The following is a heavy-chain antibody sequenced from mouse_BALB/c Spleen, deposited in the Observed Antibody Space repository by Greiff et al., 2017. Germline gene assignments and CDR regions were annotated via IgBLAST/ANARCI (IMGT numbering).Heavy chain of an antibody. D-gene: IGHD2-2*01. CDR1: GFTFSSYG. V-gene: IGHV5-6*01. J-gene: IGHJ4*01. Sequence: EVQGVESGGDLVKPGGSLKLSCAASGFTFSSYGMSWVRQTPDKRLEWVATISSGGSYTYYPDSVKGRFTISRDNAKNTLYLQMSSLKSEDTAMYYCARHRGYGYDLNYAMDYWGQGTSVTVSS. CDR3: ARHRGYGYDLNYAMDY. CDR2: ISSGGSYT.